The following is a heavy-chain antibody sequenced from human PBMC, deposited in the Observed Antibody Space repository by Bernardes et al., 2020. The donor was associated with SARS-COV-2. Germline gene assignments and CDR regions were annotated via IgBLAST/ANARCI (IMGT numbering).Heavy chain of an antibody. Sequence: GGSLRLSCTASGFSFSGSAMSWVRQAPGKGLEWVSAISPSGDSTYYADSVKGRFTISRDNPKNTLYLQMNSLRVEDAAVYYCAKDRLRADFGGQGTLVTVSS. CDR2: ISPSGDST. J-gene: IGHJ4*02. CDR3: AKDRLRADF. CDR1: GFSFSGSA. V-gene: IGHV3-23*01. D-gene: IGHD3-3*01.